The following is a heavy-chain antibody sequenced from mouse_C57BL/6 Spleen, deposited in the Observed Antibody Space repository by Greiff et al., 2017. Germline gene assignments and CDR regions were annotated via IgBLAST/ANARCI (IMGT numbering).Heavy chain of an antibody. CDR3: ARPSTVNAMDY. CDR1: GFTFSDYG. D-gene: IGHD2-5*01. Sequence: EVKLVESGGGLVKPGGSLKLSCAASGFTFSDYGMHWVRQAPEKGLEWVAYISSGSSTIYYADTVKGRFTISRDNAKNTLFLQRTSLRSEDTAMYYCARPSTVNAMDYWGQGTSVTVSS. V-gene: IGHV5-17*01. CDR2: ISSGSSTI. J-gene: IGHJ4*01.